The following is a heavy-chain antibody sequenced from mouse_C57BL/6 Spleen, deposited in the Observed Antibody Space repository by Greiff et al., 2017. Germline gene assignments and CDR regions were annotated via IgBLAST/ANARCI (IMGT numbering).Heavy chain of an antibody. CDR3: ARRGSSGHFDY. CDR2: ISNGGGST. J-gene: IGHJ2*01. Sequence: EVKLMESGGGLVQPGGSLKLSCAASGFTFSDYYMYWVRQTPEKRLEWVAYISNGGGSTYYPDTVKGRFTISRDNAKNTLYLQMSRLKSEDTAMYYCARRGSSGHFDYWGQGTTLTVSS. D-gene: IGHD1-1*01. CDR1: GFTFSDYY. V-gene: IGHV5-12*01.